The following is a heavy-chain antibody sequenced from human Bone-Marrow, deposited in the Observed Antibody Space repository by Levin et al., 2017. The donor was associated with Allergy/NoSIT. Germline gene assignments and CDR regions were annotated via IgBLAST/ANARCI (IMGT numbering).Heavy chain of an antibody. CDR3: ARRALSYYDSSPADAFDI. J-gene: IGHJ3*02. CDR2: IYTSGST. D-gene: IGHD3-22*01. Sequence: NPSETLSLTCTVSGGSISSYYWSWIRQPAGKGLEWIGRIYTSGSTNYNPSLKSRVTMSVDTSKNQFSLKLSSVTAADTAVYYCARRALSYYDSSPADAFDIWGQGTMVTVSS. CDR1: GGSISSYY. V-gene: IGHV4-4*07.